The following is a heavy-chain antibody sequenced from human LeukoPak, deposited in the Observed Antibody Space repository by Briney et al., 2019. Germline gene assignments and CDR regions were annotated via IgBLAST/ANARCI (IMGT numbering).Heavy chain of an antibody. CDR2: INYSGST. V-gene: IGHV4-34*01. CDR3: AGGYDYTSISIDY. J-gene: IGHJ4*02. Sequence: PSETLSLTCAVYGGSFSGYYWSWIRQPPGKGLEWIGEINYSGSTNYNPSLKSRVTISVDTSKNQFSLKLSSVTAADTAVYYCAGGYDYTSISIDYWGQGTLVTVSS. CDR1: GGSFSGYY. D-gene: IGHD4-11*01.